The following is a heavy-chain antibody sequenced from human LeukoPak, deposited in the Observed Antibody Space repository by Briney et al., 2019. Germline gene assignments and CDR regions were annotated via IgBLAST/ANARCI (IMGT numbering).Heavy chain of an antibody. J-gene: IGHJ5*02. CDR1: RDSVSSNSAA. CDR3: ARSLARREVYSSNWYNNCFDP. V-gene: IGHV6-1*01. CDR2: TYFRSRWYN. Sequence: SQTLSLTCAISRDSVSSNSAAWSWIRQSPSRGLEWLGRTYFRSRWYNDYAVSVKGRITINADTSKSQFSLQLRSVTPEDTAVYYCARSLARREVYSSNWYNNCFDPWGQGTLVTVSS. D-gene: IGHD6-13*01.